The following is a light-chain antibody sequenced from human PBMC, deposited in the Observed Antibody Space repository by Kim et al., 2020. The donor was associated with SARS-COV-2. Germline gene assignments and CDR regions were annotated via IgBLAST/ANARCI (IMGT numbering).Light chain of an antibody. CDR1: SSDVGGYNY. J-gene: IGLJ1*01. CDR2: EVS. V-gene: IGLV2-8*01. CDR3: YSYAGSNNYV. Sequence: GQSVTISCTGTSSDVGGYNYVSWYQQHPGKAPKLMIYEVSKRPSGVPDRFSGSKSGNTASLTVSGLQAEDEADYYCYSYAGSNNYVFGTGTKVTVL.